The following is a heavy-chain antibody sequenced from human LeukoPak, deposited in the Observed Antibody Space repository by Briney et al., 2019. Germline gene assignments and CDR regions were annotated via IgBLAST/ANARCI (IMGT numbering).Heavy chain of an antibody. CDR3: ARDTAHYGSGSYSYYYGMDV. CDR2: IYYSGST. CDR1: GGSISSGGYY. D-gene: IGHD3-10*01. Sequence: SETLSLTCTVSGGSISSGGYYWSWIRQHPGTGLEWIGYIYYSGSTYYNPSLKSRVTISVDTSKNQFSLKLSSVTAADTAVYYCARDTAHYGSGSYSYYYGMDVWGQGTTVTVSS. V-gene: IGHV4-31*03. J-gene: IGHJ6*02.